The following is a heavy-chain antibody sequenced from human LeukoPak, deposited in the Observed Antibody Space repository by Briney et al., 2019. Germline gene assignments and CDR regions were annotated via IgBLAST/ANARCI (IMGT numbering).Heavy chain of an antibody. CDR2: ISSSSSYI. Sequence: GSLRLSCAASGFTFNSYSMNWVRQASGKGLELVSSISSSSSYIYYADSVKGRFTISRDNAKNSLYLQMNSLRAEDTAVYYCARPRSTMVRGGLSDYWGQGTLVTVSS. D-gene: IGHD3-10*01. V-gene: IGHV3-21*01. CDR1: GFTFNSYS. CDR3: ARPRSTMVRGGLSDY. J-gene: IGHJ4*02.